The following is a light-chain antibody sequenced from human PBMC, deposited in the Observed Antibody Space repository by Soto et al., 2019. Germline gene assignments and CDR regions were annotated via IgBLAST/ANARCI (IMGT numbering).Light chain of an antibody. CDR1: YSNIENDY. J-gene: IGLJ3*02. CDR2: ENY. CDR3: GTWDSSLSAGV. Sequence: QSVLTEPPSVSAAPGQKVTISCSGSYSNIENDYVSWYQQLPGTAPKLLIYENYKRPSGIPDRFSGSKSGTSATLGITGLQTGDEADYYCGTWDSSLSAGVFGGGTKVTVL. V-gene: IGLV1-51*02.